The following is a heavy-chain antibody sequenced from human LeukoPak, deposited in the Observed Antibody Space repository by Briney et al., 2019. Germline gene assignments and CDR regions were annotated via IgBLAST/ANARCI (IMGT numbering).Heavy chain of an antibody. V-gene: IGHV3-7*01. CDR3: ARDAYNWNIDVFDI. J-gene: IGHJ3*02. Sequence: GGSLRLSCAASGFTFSSYWMTWVRQAPGKGLEWVASIKQDGSEKYCVDSVKGRFTISRDNAKNSLYLLMNSLRAEDTAEYYCARDAYNWNIDVFDIWGQGTMVTVSS. CDR2: IKQDGSEK. CDR1: GFTFSSYW. D-gene: IGHD1/OR15-1a*01.